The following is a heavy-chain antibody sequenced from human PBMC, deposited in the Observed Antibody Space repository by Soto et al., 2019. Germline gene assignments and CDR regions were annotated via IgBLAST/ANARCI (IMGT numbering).Heavy chain of an antibody. V-gene: IGHV4-30-2*01. J-gene: IGHJ5*02. CDR3: AAYCYTMTCTHFHGYS. CDR2: IYHSGST. Sequence: PSETLSLTCAVSGGSISSGGYSWSWIRQPPGKGLEWIGYIYHSGSTYYNPSLKSRVTISVDRSKNQFSLKLSSVTAADTAVYYCAAYCYTMTCTHFHGYSWGQGTQVTVSS. CDR1: GGSISSGGYS. D-gene: IGHD3-16*02.